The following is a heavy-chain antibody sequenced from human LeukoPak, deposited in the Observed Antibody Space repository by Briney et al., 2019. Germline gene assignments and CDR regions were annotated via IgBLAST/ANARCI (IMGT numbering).Heavy chain of an antibody. CDR2: RSYDGSNK. CDR1: GFTFSSYG. D-gene: IGHD6-6*01. J-gene: IGHJ6*03. V-gene: IGHV3-30*18. CDR3: AKDGEYSSSSGYYYYMDV. Sequence: GGSLRLSCAASGFTFSSYGMHWVRQAPGKGLEWVAVRSYDGSNKYYADSVKGRFTISRDNSKNTLYLQMNSLRAEDTAVYYCAKDGEYSSSSGYYYYMDVWGKGTTVTVSS.